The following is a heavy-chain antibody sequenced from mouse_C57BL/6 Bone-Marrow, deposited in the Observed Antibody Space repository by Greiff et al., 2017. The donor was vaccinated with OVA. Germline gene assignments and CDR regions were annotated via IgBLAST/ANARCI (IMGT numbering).Heavy chain of an antibody. CDR2: INPNNGGT. CDR1: GYTFTDYN. V-gene: IGHV1-18*01. Sequence: EVKLMESGPELVKPGASVKIPCKASGYTFTDYNMDWVKQSHGKSLEWIGDINPNNGGTIYNQKFKGKATLTVDKSSSTAYMELRSLTSEDTAVYYCARPFDGYYTFAYWGQGTLVTVSA. J-gene: IGHJ3*01. CDR3: ARPFDGYYTFAY. D-gene: IGHD2-3*01.